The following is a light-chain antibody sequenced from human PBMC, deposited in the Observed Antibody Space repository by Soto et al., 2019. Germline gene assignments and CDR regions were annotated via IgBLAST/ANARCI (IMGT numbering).Light chain of an antibody. Sequence: QSVLTQPASVSGSPGQSSTISCTGTSSDVGSYNLVSWYQQHPGKAPKLMIYEGSKRPSGVSNRFSGSKSGNTASLTISGLQAEDEADYYCSSYAGSLYVFGTGTKVTVL. CDR3: SSYAGSLYV. CDR2: EGS. V-gene: IGLV2-23*01. CDR1: SSDVGSYNL. J-gene: IGLJ1*01.